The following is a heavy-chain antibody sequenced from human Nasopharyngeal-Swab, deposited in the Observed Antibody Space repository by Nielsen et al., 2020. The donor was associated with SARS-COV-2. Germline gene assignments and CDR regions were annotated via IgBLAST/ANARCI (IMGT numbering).Heavy chain of an antibody. Sequence: SVKVSCKASGGTFSSYAISWVRQAPGQGLEWMGGIIPIFGTANYAQKFQGRVTITADESTSTAYMELSSLRSEDTAVYYCAFTQEIVVVITRQFDYWGQGTLVTVSS. CDR1: GGTFSSYA. D-gene: IGHD3-22*01. J-gene: IGHJ4*02. CDR3: AFTQEIVVVITRQFDY. CDR2: IIPIFGTA. V-gene: IGHV1-69*13.